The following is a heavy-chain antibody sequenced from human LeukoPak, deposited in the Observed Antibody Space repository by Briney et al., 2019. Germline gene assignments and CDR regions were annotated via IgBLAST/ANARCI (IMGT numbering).Heavy chain of an antibody. CDR2: IKNENRERTT. CDR1: GFIFRNAW. D-gene: IGHD3-10*01. J-gene: IGHJ1*01. Sequence: PGGSLRLSCAASGFIFRNAWMHWVRRVPWKVLEWVGRIKNENRERTTKYIPPVQGRFTISRDDSRDTLYLEMDSLKTEDTAVYYCVTDGGLLPYYFTYWGQGTLVTVSS. CDR3: VTDGGLLPYYFTY. V-gene: IGHV3-15*01.